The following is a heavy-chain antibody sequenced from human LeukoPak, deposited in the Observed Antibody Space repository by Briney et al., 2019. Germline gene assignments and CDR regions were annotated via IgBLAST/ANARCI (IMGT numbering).Heavy chain of an antibody. V-gene: IGHV3-30-3*01. J-gene: IGHJ4*02. Sequence: GRSLRLSCAASGFTFSSYAMHWVRQAPGKGLEWVAVISYDGSNKYYADSVKGRFTISRDNSKNTLYLQMNSLRAEDTAVYYCATEITIFGVAQYWGQGTLVTVSS. CDR2: ISYDGSNK. CDR3: ATEITIFGVAQY. D-gene: IGHD3-3*01. CDR1: GFTFSSYA.